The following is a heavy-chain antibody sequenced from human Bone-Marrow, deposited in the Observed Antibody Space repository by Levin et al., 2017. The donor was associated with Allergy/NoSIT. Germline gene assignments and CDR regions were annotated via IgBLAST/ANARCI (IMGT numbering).Heavy chain of an antibody. Sequence: GGSLRLSCVASGFSLMKYEMNWVRQVPGRGLEWLAYITSESGTRKYADSVKGRFTISRDNSKQSVYLQMKRLTVEDTAIYYCARDDFNFYYHGMDVWGQGTTVIVTS. J-gene: IGHJ6*02. V-gene: IGHV3-48*03. CDR2: ITSESGTR. CDR1: GFSLMKYE. CDR3: ARDDFNFYYHGMDV. D-gene: IGHD2/OR15-2a*01.